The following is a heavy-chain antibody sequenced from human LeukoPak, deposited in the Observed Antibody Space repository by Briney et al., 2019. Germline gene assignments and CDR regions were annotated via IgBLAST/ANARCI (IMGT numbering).Heavy chain of an antibody. CDR2: IHTSGST. Sequence: SETLSLTCTVSGVSISSYYWSWIRQPAGKGLEWIGRIHTSGSTNYNPSLKSRVTMSVDTSKNQFSLKLSSVTAADTAVYYCARAPEGIVVVRGYFDYWGQGTLVTVSS. CDR3: ARAPEGIVVVRGYFDY. D-gene: IGHD3-22*01. CDR1: GVSISSYY. J-gene: IGHJ4*02. V-gene: IGHV4-4*07.